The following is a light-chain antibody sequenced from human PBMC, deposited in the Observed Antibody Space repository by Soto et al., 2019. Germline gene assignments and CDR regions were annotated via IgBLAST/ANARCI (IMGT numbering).Light chain of an antibody. CDR2: GTS. CDR3: QQYNNWPPIT. CDR1: QSVSNN. V-gene: IGKV3D-15*01. J-gene: IGKJ5*01. Sequence: ENVLTQSPGTLSLSPGERATLSWRASQSVSNNYLAWYQQKPGQAPRVXIYGTSTRATGIPDRFSGSGSGTDFTLTISSVQSEDFAAYYCQQYNNWPPITFGQGTRLEIK.